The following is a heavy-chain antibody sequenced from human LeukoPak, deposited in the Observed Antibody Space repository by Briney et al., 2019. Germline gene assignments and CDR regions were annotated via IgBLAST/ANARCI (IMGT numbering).Heavy chain of an antibody. V-gene: IGHV4-39*01. CDR1: GGSISSSSYY. Sequence: SETLSLTCTVSGGSISSSSYYWGWIRQPPGKGLEWIGGIYYSGSTYYNPSLRSRVTISVDTSKNQFSLKLSSVTAADTAVYYCARQWEYQLLYFDYWGQGTLVTVSS. CDR3: ARQWEYQLLYFDY. J-gene: IGHJ4*02. CDR2: IYYSGST. D-gene: IGHD2-2*02.